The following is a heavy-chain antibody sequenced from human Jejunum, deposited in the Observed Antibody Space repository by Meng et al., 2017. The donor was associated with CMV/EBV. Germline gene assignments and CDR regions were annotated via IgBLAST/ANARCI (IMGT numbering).Heavy chain of an antibody. J-gene: IGHJ5*02. CDR3: AREVGANSPHYNRFDP. CDR1: TFSNSE. Sequence: TFSNSEMHWVRQAPGRGLEWVSYIDGSGTTIRYAPSFPCRFPLSLPNAKNSLYLEMNSLRVEDTALYYCAREVGANSPHYNRFDPWGQGTQVTVSS. V-gene: IGHV3-48*03. D-gene: IGHD4/OR15-4a*01. CDR2: IDGSGTTI.